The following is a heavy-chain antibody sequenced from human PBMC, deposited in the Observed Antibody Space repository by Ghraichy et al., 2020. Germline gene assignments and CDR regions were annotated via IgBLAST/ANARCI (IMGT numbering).Heavy chain of an antibody. CDR1: GGSFSGYY. CDR2: INHSGST. V-gene: IGHV4-34*01. CDR3: ARGGFGGGGSCYSP. Sequence: SETLSLTCAVYGGSFSGYYWSWIRQPPGKGLEWIGEINHSGSTNYNPSLKSRVTISVDTSKNQFSLKLSSVTAADTAVYYCARGGFGGGGSCYSPWGQGTLVTVSS. D-gene: IGHD2-15*01. J-gene: IGHJ5*02.